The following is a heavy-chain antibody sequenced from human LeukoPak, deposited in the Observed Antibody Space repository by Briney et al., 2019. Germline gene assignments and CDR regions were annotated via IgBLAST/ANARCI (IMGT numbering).Heavy chain of an antibody. J-gene: IGHJ4*02. Sequence: SETLSLTCTVSGGSISSYYWSWLRQPPGKGLEWIGYIYYSGSTNYNPSLKSRVTISVDTSKNQFSLKLSSVTAAVTAVYYCARGDSSGWGCVGYWGQGTLVTGS. V-gene: IGHV4-59*01. CDR1: GGSISSYY. CDR2: IYYSGST. D-gene: IGHD6-19*01. CDR3: ARGDSSGWGCVGY.